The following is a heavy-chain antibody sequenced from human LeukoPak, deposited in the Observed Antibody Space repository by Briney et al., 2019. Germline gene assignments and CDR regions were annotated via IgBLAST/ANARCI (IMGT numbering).Heavy chain of an antibody. CDR2: IYTSGST. Sequence: PSETLSLTCTVSGGSISSYYWSWIRQPAGKGLEWIGRIYTSGSTNYNPSLKSRVTMSVDTSENQFSLKLSSVTAADTAVYYCARDELDYYDSSGPAWGQGTLVTVSS. CDR3: ARDELDYYDSSGPA. D-gene: IGHD3-22*01. J-gene: IGHJ5*02. V-gene: IGHV4-4*07. CDR1: GGSISSYY.